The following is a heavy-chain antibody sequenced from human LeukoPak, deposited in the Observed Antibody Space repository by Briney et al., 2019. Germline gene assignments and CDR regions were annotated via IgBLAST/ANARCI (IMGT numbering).Heavy chain of an antibody. Sequence: PSETLSLTCSVSGGSISSGSYYWSWIRQPAGKGLEWIGRIYTSGSTNYNASLKSRVNISVDTSKNQFSLKLSSVTAADTAVYYCARSSSDARSAFDIWGQGTMVIVSS. CDR3: ARSSSDARSAFDI. V-gene: IGHV4-61*02. J-gene: IGHJ3*02. D-gene: IGHD6-6*01. CDR1: GGSISSGSYY. CDR2: IYTSGST.